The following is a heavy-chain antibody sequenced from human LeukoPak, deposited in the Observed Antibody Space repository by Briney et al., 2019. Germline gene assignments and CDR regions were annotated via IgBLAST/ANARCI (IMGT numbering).Heavy chain of an antibody. CDR3: ARTGKFDS. CDR1: GXTFSNYW. V-gene: IGHV3-7*05. J-gene: IGHJ5*01. Sequence: TGGSLRLSCAASGXTFSNYWMNWVRQAPGKGLEWVANIKTDGSETYYVDSVKGRFTISRDNAKNSVYLQMNSLRAEDTAIYYCARTGKFDSWGQGTLVTVSA. CDR2: IKTDGSET.